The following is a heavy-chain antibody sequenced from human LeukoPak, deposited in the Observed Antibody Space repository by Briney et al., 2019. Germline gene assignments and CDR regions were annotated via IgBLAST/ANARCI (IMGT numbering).Heavy chain of an antibody. D-gene: IGHD2-15*01. Sequence: ASVKVSCKSSGYTFTTYGISWVRQAPGQGLEWMGWISGYNGNTNYAQKFQGKVTMTTDTPTSTVYMELRSLRSDDTAVYYCARMVVVAATLMGYFDLWGRGTLVTVSS. CDR1: GYTFTTYG. CDR2: ISGYNGNT. J-gene: IGHJ2*01. CDR3: ARMVVVAATLMGYFDL. V-gene: IGHV1-18*01.